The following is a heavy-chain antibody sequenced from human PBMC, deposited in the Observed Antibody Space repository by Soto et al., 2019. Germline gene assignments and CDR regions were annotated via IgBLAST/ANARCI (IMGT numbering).Heavy chain of an antibody. J-gene: IGHJ6*02. CDR2: IYYSGST. V-gene: IGHV4-30-4*01. D-gene: IGHD3-10*01. Sequence: QVQLQESGPGLVKTSQTLSLTCTFSCGSISSGAYYWSWIRQPPGKGLEWIGYIYYSGSTYYNPSLKSRVTISVDTSKNQFSLKLSSVTAADPAVYYCARDRSGYYGMDVWGQGTTVTVSS. CDR1: CGSISSGAYY. CDR3: ARDRSGYYGMDV.